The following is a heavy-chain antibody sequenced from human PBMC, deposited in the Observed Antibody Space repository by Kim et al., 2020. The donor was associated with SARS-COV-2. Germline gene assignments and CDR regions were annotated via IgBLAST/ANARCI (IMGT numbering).Heavy chain of an antibody. V-gene: IGHV4-4*07. D-gene: IGHD3-10*01. Sequence: PSQKSRITMSVDTSKDQFSLKLSSVTAADTAVYYCASSIIMVRGPYGMDVWGQGTTVTVSS. CDR3: ASSIIMVRGPYGMDV. J-gene: IGHJ6*02.